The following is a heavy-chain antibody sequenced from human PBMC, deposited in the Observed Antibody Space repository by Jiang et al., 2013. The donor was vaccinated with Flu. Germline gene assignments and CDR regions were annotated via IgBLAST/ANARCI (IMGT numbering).Heavy chain of an antibody. D-gene: IGHD2-15*01. CDR1: GGSITGGNYY. J-gene: IGHJ4*02. CDR3: ARGKLSKVVPFDY. Sequence: EYGSGLVKPSQTLSLTCTVSGGSITGGNYYWSWIRQPTGKGLEWIGRMYSSGSTKYNPSLKSRVTISVDTSKNQLSLELKSVTAADTAVYYCARGKLSKVVPFDYWGQGILITVSS. CDR2: MYSSGST. V-gene: IGHV4-61*02.